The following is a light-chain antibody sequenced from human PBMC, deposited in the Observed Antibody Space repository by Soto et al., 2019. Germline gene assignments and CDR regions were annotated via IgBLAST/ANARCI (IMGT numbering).Light chain of an antibody. J-gene: IGKJ5*01. CDR1: QSVNTNY. CDR2: DAS. V-gene: IGKV3-20*01. CDR3: QQYGSSPIT. Sequence: EIVLTQSPGTLSLSPGERATLSCRASQSVNTNYLAWYQQKSGQAPRLLIYDASTRATGVTDRFSGSGSGTDFTLNISRLEPEDFAAYFWQQYGSSPITFGQRTRQEIK.